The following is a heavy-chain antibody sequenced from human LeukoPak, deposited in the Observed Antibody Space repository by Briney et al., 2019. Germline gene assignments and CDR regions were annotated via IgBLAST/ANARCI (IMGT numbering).Heavy chain of an antibody. D-gene: IGHD6-13*01. V-gene: IGHV1-46*01. CDR3: ARDLHLGSSSWWGLDY. CDR1: GYTFTSYY. CDR2: INPSGGST. J-gene: IGHJ4*02. Sequence: GASVKVSCKASGYTFTSYYMHWVRQAPGQELEWMGIINPSGGSTSYAQKFQGRVTMTRDTSTSTVYMELSSLRSEDTAVYYCARDLHLGSSSWWGLDYWGQGTLVTVSS.